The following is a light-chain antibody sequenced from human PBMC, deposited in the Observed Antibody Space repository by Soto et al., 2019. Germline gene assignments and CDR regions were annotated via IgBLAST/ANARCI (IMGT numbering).Light chain of an antibody. CDR2: DAS. CDR1: QSVGDS. Sequence: EIVLTQSPGTLSLFPGERATLSCRASQSVGDSLAWYQQKPGQAPRLLIYDASNRATGIPARFSGSGSGTDFALTISSLEPRDFAVYYCQQRSSWPLTFGGGTKVEIK. CDR3: QQRSSWPLT. V-gene: IGKV3-11*01. J-gene: IGKJ4*01.